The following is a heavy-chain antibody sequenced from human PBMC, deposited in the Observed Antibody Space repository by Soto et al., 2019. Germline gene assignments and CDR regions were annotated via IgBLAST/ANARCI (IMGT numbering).Heavy chain of an antibody. CDR1: GFTFSSYG. Sequence: SLQLSCAGSGFTFSSYGIHWVRQAPGKGLEWVALISYDGGNEKYTESVKDRFTISRDDSHNVAYLQMSSLRTEDTAMYYCAKDRYSGTYPTDFDYWGQGSLVTVSS. CDR2: ISYDGGNE. D-gene: IGHD1-26*01. J-gene: IGHJ4*02. CDR3: AKDRYSGTYPTDFDY. V-gene: IGHV3-30*18.